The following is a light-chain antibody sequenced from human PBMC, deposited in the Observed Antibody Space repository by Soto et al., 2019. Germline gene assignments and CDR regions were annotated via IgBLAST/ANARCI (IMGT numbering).Light chain of an antibody. V-gene: IGKV3-20*01. CDR1: QSVSSSY. CDR2: AAS. J-gene: IGKJ1*01. CDR3: QQYGGSPPT. Sequence: EIVLTQSPGTLSLAAGERATLSCRASQSVSSSYLAWYQQKPGQAPRLLICAASSRATGIPDRFSGSGSGTDFTLTISRLEPEDFAVYYCQQYGGSPPTFGQGTKVEIK.